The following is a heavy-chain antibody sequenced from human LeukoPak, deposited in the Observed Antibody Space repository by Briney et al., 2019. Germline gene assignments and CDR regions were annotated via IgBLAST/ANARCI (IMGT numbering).Heavy chain of an antibody. CDR2: IWYDGSNK. CDR1: GFPFSSYG. CDR3: ARDRLLWFGGAAWYYYYGMDV. V-gene: IGHV3-33*01. Sequence: GGALILSCAASGFPFSSYGMHWVRQAPGKGLEWVAVIWYDGSNKYYADSVKGRFTISRDNSKTTLYLQMNSLRAEDTAVYYCARDRLLWFGGAAWYYYYGMDVWGQGTTVTVSS. D-gene: IGHD3-10*01. J-gene: IGHJ6*02.